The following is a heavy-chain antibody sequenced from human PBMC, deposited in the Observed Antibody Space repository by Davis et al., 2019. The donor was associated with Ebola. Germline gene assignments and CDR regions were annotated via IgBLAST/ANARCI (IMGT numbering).Heavy chain of an antibody. D-gene: IGHD2-8*02. J-gene: IGHJ6*02. CDR3: AKDAVVYDAVLYGMDV. CDR1: GFTSSSYW. Sequence: GGSLRLSCAASGFTSSSYWMSWVRQAPGKGLEWVANIKQDGSEKYYVDSVKGRFTISRDNAKNSLYLQMNSLRAEDTAVYYCAKDAVVYDAVLYGMDVWGQGTTVTVSS. CDR2: IKQDGSEK. V-gene: IGHV3-7*01.